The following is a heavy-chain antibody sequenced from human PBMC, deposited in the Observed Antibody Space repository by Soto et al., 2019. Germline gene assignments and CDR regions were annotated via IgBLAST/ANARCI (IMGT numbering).Heavy chain of an antibody. CDR3: ARDLRRHSGYDYDDAFDI. CDR1: GYTFTNSA. D-gene: IGHD5-12*01. V-gene: IGHV1-3*01. J-gene: IGHJ3*02. CDR2: INVGNGNT. Sequence: ASVKVSCKASGYTFTNSAIHWVRQAPGQTLEWMGWINVGNGNTKYSQKFQGRVTITRDTSASTAYLELSSLISEDTAVYYCARDLRRHSGYDYDDAFDIWGQGTMVTVSS.